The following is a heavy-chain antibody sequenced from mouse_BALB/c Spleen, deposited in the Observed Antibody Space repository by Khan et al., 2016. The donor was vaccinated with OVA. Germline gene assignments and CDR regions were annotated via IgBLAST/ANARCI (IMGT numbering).Heavy chain of an antibody. CDR2: ISYSGTT. CDR3: TGGRAY. J-gene: IGHJ3*01. Sequence: VQLQESGPGLVKPSQSLSLTCTVTGYSITSDYAWNWIRQFPGNKLEWMGYISYSGTTSYTPSLKSRISITRDTSKNQFFLQLNSLTTADTAKYYCTGGRAYWGQGNLVTVAA. D-gene: IGHD3-3*01. V-gene: IGHV3-2*02. CDR1: GYSITSDYA.